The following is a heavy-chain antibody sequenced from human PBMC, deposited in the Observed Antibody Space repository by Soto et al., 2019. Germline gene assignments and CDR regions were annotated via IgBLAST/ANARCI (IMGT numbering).Heavy chain of an antibody. V-gene: IGHV4-39*01. CDR2: IYYSGST. CDR1: GGSISTPNYY. Sequence: QLQLQESGPGLVKPSETLSLTCTVSGGSISTPNYYWGRIRQPPGKGLEWIGSIYYSGSTCYNPSLKSRVTISVDTSRTQFSLGLTSVTAADTAVYYCARRYTGSYYDYWGQGTLVTVSS. D-gene: IGHD1-26*01. J-gene: IGHJ4*02. CDR3: ARRYTGSYYDY.